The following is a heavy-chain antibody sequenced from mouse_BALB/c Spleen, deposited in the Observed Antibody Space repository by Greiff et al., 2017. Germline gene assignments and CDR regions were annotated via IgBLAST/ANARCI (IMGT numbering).Heavy chain of an antibody. V-gene: IGHV5-6-5*01. J-gene: IGHJ4*01. CDR1: GFTFSSYA. D-gene: IGHD2-14*01. Sequence: DVQLVESGGGLVKPGGSLKLSCAASGFTFSSYAMSWVRQTPEKRLEWVASISSGGSTYYPDSVKGRFTISRDNARNILYLQMSSLRSEDTAMYYCASDYRSAMDYWGQGTSVTVSS. CDR2: ISSGGST. CDR3: ASDYRSAMDY.